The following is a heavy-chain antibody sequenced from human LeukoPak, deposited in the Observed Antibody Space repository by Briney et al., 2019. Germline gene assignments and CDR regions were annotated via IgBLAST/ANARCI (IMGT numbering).Heavy chain of an antibody. D-gene: IGHD1-1*01. V-gene: IGHV3-23*01. CDR2: ISISGGST. CDR1: GFTFSSYT. J-gene: IGHJ4*02. CDR3: ATKGTGRSDY. Sequence: PGASLRLSCAASGFTFSSYTMSWVRQAPGKGLEWVSGISISGGSTYYADSVKGRFTISRDNSKNTLYLQMNGLRAEDTAAYYCATKGTGRSDYWGQGTLVTISS.